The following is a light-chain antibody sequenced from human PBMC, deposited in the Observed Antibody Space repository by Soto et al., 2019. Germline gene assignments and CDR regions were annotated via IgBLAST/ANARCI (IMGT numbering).Light chain of an antibody. Sequence: QSVLTQPASVSGSPGQSITISCTGTSSDVGGYNYVSWYQQHPGKAPKLMIYDVSNRPSGVSNRFSGSKSGNTASLTISGLPAEDEADYYCSSYTSSSTLEFGGGTKLTVL. CDR3: SSYTSSSTLE. CDR1: SSDVGGYNY. CDR2: DVS. V-gene: IGLV2-14*01. J-gene: IGLJ2*01.